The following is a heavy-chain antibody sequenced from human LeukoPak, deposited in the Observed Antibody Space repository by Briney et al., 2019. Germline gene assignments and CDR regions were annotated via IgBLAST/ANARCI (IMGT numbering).Heavy chain of an antibody. CDR2: IRGKANSYAT. J-gene: IGHJ4*02. V-gene: IGHV3-73*01. Sequence: GGSLRLSCAASGFTFSGSAMHWVRQASGKGLEWVGRIRGKANSYATAYAASVKGRFTISRDDSKNTAYLQMNSLKTEDTAVYYCTRHTKQLGIDYWGQGTLVTVSS. CDR3: TRHTKQLGIDY. CDR1: GFTFSGSA. D-gene: IGHD6-13*01.